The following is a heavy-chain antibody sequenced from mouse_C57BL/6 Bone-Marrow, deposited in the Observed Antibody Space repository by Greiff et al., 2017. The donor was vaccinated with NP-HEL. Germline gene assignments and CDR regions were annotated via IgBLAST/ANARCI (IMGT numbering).Heavy chain of an antibody. J-gene: IGHJ2*01. V-gene: IGHV14-4*01. CDR1: GFNIKDDY. D-gene: IGHD2-13*01. CDR3: TTMVTD. CDR2: IDPENGDT. Sequence: EVKLQESGAELVRPGASVKLSCTASGFNIKDDYMHWVKQRPEQGLEWIGWIDPENGDTEYASKFQGKATITADTPSNTAYLQLSSLTSEDTAVYYCTTMVTDWGQGTTLTVSS.